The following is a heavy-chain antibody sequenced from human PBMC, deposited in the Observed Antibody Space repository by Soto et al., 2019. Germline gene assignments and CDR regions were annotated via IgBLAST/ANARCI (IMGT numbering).Heavy chain of an antibody. D-gene: IGHD6-13*01. CDR1: GYTFTSYG. CDR2: ISAYNGNT. J-gene: IGHJ6*02. Sequence: QVQLVQSGAEVKKPGASVKVSCKASGYTFTSYGISWVRQAPGQGLEWMGWISAYNGNTNYAQKLRGRVTMTTDTSTSTAYMELRSLRSDDTAVYYCARDGDSSSSYEVEDYYYGMDVWGQGTTVTVSS. CDR3: ARDGDSSSSYEVEDYYYGMDV. V-gene: IGHV1-18*01.